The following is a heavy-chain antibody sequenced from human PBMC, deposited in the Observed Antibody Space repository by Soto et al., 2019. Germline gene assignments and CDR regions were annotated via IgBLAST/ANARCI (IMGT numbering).Heavy chain of an antibody. D-gene: IGHD2-21*02. V-gene: IGHV4-34*01. CDR3: ARGPAYCGGDCYSGWFDP. J-gene: IGHJ5*02. CDR2: INHSGST. Sequence: SETLSLTCAVYVGSFSGYYWSWIRQPPGKGLEWIGEINHSGSTNYNPSLKSRVTISVDTSKNQFSLKLSSVTAADTAVYYCARGPAYCGGDCYSGWFDPWGQGTLVTVSS. CDR1: VGSFSGYY.